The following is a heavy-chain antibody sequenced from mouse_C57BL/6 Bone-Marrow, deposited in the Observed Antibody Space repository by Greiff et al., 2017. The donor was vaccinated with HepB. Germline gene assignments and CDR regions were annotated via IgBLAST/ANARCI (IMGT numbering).Heavy chain of an antibody. CDR3: AISIITVHDYVGAMDY. CDR2: IHPSDSDT. CDR1: GYTFTSYW. Sequence: VKLQQPGAELVKPGASVKVSCKASGYTFTSYWMHWVKQRPGQGLEWIGRIHPSDSDTNYNQKFKGKATLTVDKSSSTAYMQLSSLTSEDSAVYYCAISIITVHDYVGAMDYWGQGTSVTVSS. D-gene: IGHD2-4*01. J-gene: IGHJ4*01. V-gene: IGHV1-74*01.